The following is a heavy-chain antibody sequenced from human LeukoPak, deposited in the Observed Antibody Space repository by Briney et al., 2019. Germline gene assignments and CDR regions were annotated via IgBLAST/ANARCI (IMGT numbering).Heavy chain of an antibody. V-gene: IGHV3-48*03. J-gene: IGHJ6*02. Sequence: QPGGSLRLSCAASGFIFSNYEMNWVRQAPGKGLEWVSYIHNSGSSIYYADSVKGRFTISRDNAKNSVYLQMNSLRAEDTAVYYCARERLAVAGTPGYYYYGMDVWGQGTTVTVSS. CDR2: IHNSGSSI. CDR1: GFIFSNYE. D-gene: IGHD6-19*01. CDR3: ARERLAVAGTPGYYYYGMDV.